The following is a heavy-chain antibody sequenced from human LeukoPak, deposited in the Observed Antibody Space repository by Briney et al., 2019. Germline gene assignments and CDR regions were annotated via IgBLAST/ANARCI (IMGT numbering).Heavy chain of an antibody. Sequence: PGGSLRLSCAASGFTFSSYAMSWVRQAQGKGLEWVSAISGSGGSTFYADSVKGRFTTSRDNSKSTLYLQMDNLRAEDTALYYCAKVNSGSYLFYFDYWGQGTLATVSS. J-gene: IGHJ4*02. D-gene: IGHD1-26*01. CDR3: AKVNSGSYLFYFDY. CDR2: ISGSGGST. CDR1: GFTFSSYA. V-gene: IGHV3-23*01.